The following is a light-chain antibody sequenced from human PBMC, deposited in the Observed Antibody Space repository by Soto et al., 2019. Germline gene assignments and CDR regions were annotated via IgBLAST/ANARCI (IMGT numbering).Light chain of an antibody. CDR2: DAS. CDR1: QSISIW. J-gene: IGKJ4*01. CDR3: QQLNSYPLT. V-gene: IGKV1-5*01. Sequence: DIQMTQSPSTLSASVGDRVTITCRARQSISIWLAWYQQKPGKAPKFLIYDASSLESGVPSRFSGSGSGTEFTLTISGLQPDDCATDDCQQLNSYPLTFGGGTKVDIK.